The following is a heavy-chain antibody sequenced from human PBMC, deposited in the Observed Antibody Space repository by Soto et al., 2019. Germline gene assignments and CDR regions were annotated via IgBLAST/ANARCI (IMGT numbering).Heavy chain of an antibody. CDR3: ARDGNFAFLGYSFAFDF. CDR2: LNLDTGGT. Sequence: QVQLLQSGARLKRLGASVRSSCETSEYRFTAYYIHWVRQALGQGLGWMGRLNLDTGGTTYAQKFQGRVTMTRDTSISTAYMELSSLKSDDTAMYYCARDGNFAFLGYSFAFDFWGQGTLVTVSS. D-gene: IGHD5-18*01. V-gene: IGHV1-2*06. CDR1: EYRFTAYY. J-gene: IGHJ4*02.